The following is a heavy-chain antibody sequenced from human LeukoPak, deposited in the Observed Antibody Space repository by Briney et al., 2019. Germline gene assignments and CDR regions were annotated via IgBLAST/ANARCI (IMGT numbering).Heavy chain of an antibody. D-gene: IGHD5-12*01. Sequence: GGSLRLSCAASGYTFSSYWMSWVRQAPGKGLEWVANIKQDGSEKYYVDSVKGRFTISRDNAKNSLYLQMNSLRAEDTAVYYCASPRGYGYYFDYWGQGTLVTVSS. CDR3: ASPRGYGYYFDY. CDR1: GYTFSSYW. V-gene: IGHV3-7*01. J-gene: IGHJ4*02. CDR2: IKQDGSEK.